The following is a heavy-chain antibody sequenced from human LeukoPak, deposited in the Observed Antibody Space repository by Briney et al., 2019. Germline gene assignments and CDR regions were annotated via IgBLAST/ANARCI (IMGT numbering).Heavy chain of an antibody. V-gene: IGHV3-7*04. D-gene: IGHD2-15*01. CDR2: IKEDGSQK. CDR3: TRDDDCSGGACYFGY. Sequence: PGGSLRLSCAASGFTFGTYWMNWVRQAPGKGLEWLANIKEDGSQKHYVDSVKGRFTISRDNAKNSLYLQMNSLRAEDTAVYYCTRDDDCSGGACYFGYWGQGTLVTVSS. J-gene: IGHJ4*02. CDR1: GFTFGTYW.